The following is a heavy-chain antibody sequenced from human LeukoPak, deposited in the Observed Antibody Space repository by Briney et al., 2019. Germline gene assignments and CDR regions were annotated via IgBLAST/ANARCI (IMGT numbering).Heavy chain of an antibody. CDR1: GFTFSNYW. V-gene: IGHV3-7*01. CDR2: INQDGNAK. J-gene: IGHJ4*02. D-gene: IGHD4-17*01. Sequence: PGGSLRLSCAASGFTFSNYWTTWVRQAPGKGLEWVANINQDGNAKYYVDSVKGRFTISRDNAKNSLYLQMNSLRAEDTAVYYCARVNPDYGDNHFDYWGQGTLVTVSS. CDR3: ARVNPDYGDNHFDY.